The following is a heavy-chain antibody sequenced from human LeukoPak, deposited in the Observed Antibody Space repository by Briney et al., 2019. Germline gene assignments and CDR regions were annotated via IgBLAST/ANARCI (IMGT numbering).Heavy chain of an antibody. Sequence: SETLSLTCAVYGGSFGGYYWSWIRQPPGKGLEWIGEINDSGSTNYIPSLKSRVTISVDRSKNQFSLKLSSVTAADTAVYYCARVYYSSSYDYWYFDLWGRGTLVTVSS. V-gene: IGHV4-34*01. CDR1: GGSFGGYY. CDR2: INDSGST. D-gene: IGHD6-13*01. CDR3: ARVYYSSSYDYWYFDL. J-gene: IGHJ2*01.